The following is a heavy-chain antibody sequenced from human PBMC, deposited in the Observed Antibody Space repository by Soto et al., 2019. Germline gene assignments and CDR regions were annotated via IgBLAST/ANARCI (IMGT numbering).Heavy chain of an antibody. V-gene: IGHV4-34*01. CDR2: INHSGST. J-gene: IGHJ6*02. Sequence: SETLSLTCAVYGGSFSGYYWSWIRQPPGKGLEWIGEINHSGSTNYNPSLKSRVTISVDTSKNQFSLKLSSVTAADAAVYYCARARYSGSYYPYYGMDVWGQGXTVTVPS. CDR3: ARARYSGSYYPYYGMDV. D-gene: IGHD3-10*01. CDR1: GGSFSGYY.